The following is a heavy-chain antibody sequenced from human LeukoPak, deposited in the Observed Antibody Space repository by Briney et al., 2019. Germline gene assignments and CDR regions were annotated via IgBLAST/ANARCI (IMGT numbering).Heavy chain of an antibody. CDR1: GGSISSSSYY. Sequence: SETLSLTCTVSGGSISSSSYYWGWIRQPPGKGLEWIGSIYYSGSTNYNPSLKSRVTISVDTSKNQFSLKLTSVTAADTAVYYCAREDAQEGTNAFDIWGQGTMVTVSS. V-gene: IGHV4-39*07. D-gene: IGHD2-2*01. J-gene: IGHJ3*02. CDR2: IYYSGST. CDR3: AREDAQEGTNAFDI.